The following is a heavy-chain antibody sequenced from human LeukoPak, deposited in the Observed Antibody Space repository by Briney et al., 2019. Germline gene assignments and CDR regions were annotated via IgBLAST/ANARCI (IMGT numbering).Heavy chain of an antibody. Sequence: PSETLSLTCTVSGGSISGYYWSWIRQPPGKGVEWIGHVHYSGSTKYNPYLQSRITISVDTSKNQFSLKLSSVTAADTALYYCASARLTRVTEFDYWGQGTLVTVSS. CDR1: GGSISGYY. CDR3: ASARLTRVTEFDY. J-gene: IGHJ4*02. D-gene: IGHD4-17*01. CDR2: VHYSGST. V-gene: IGHV4-59*01.